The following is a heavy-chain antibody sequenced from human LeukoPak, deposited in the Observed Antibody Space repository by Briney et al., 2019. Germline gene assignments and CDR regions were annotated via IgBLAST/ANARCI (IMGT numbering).Heavy chain of an antibody. CDR1: GGSISSGDYD. D-gene: IGHD2-15*01. CDR2: IYYSGST. Sequence: SQTLSLTCTVSGGSISSGDYDWSCIRQPPGKGLEWIGYIYYSGSTYYSPSLKSRVTISVDTSKNQFSLKLSSVTAADTAVYYCARVGRVMVVAATRRKAFDIWGQGKMLTLSS. J-gene: IGHJ3*02. V-gene: IGHV4-30-4*01. CDR3: ARVGRVMVVAATRRKAFDI.